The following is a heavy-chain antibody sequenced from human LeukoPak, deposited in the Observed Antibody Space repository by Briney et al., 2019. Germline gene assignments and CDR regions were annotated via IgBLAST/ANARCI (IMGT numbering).Heavy chain of an antibody. CDR2: ISGSGGAT. J-gene: IGHJ3*02. D-gene: IGHD3-10*01. V-gene: IGHV3-23*01. Sequence: PGGSLRPSCAASGFTFSSYAMSWVRQAPGKGLEWVSAISGSGGATYYPDSVKGRFTISRDNSKNTLYLQVSSLRAEDTAVYYCAKILFGESTYDAFDIWGQGTVVTVSS. CDR3: AKILFGESTYDAFDI. CDR1: GFTFSSYA.